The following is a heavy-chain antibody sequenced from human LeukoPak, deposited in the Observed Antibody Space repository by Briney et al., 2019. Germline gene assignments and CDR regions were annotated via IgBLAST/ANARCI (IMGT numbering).Heavy chain of an antibody. CDR2: INPNSGGT. D-gene: IGHD6-19*01. Sequence: ASVKVSCKASGYTFTGYYMHWVRQAPGQGLEWMGWINPNSGGTNYAQKFQGRVTMTRDTSISTAYMELSRLRSDDTAVYYCARDVAVASPFDYWGQGTLVTVSS. J-gene: IGHJ4*02. CDR3: ARDVAVASPFDY. CDR1: GYTFTGYY. V-gene: IGHV1-2*02.